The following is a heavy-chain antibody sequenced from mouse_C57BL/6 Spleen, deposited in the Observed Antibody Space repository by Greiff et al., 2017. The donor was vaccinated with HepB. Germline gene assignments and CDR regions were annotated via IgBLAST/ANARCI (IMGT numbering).Heavy chain of an antibody. CDR2: IRSKSNNYAT. D-gene: IGHD4-1*01. Sequence: EVQGVESGGGLVQPKGSLKLSCAASGFSFNTYAMNWVRQAPGKGLEWVARIRSKSNNYATYYADSVKDRFTISRDDSESMLYLQMNNLKTEDTAMYYCVRLGRGYFDVWGTGTTVTVSS. J-gene: IGHJ1*03. CDR3: VRLGRGYFDV. CDR1: GFSFNTYA. V-gene: IGHV10-1*01.